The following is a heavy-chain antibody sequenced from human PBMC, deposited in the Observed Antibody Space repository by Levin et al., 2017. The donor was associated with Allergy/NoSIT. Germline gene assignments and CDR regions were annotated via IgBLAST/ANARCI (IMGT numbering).Heavy chain of an antibody. CDR1: GFTFSNYW. CDR2: INSDGGIT. Sequence: GGSLRLSCAASGFTFSNYWMHWVRQVPGRGLVWVSRINSDGGITTYADSVKGRFTISRDNAKNTLYLQMNSLRAEDTAVYYCAREAQEMATSFWYYYYYGMDGWGQGTTVTVSS. V-gene: IGHV3-74*01. CDR3: AREAQEMATSFWYYYYYGMDG. D-gene: IGHD5-24*01. J-gene: IGHJ6*02.